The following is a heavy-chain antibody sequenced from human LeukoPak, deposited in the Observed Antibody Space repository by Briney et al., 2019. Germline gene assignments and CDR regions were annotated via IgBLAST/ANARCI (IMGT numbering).Heavy chain of an antibody. D-gene: IGHD3-10*01. CDR1: GYTFTDYY. Sequence: GASVKVSCKASGYTFTDYYIHWVRQAPGQGLEWMGWINPNSGGTNYAQKFQGRVTMTRDTSISTAYMELSRLRSDDTAVYYCARVPRGYYGSGNNYFDPWGQGTLVTVSS. CDR3: ARVPRGYYGSGNNYFDP. J-gene: IGHJ5*02. V-gene: IGHV1-2*02. CDR2: INPNSGGT.